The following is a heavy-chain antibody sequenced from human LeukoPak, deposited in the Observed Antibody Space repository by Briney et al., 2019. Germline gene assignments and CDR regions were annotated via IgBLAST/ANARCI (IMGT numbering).Heavy chain of an antibody. CDR3: ARLLYYYGMDV. Sequence: SVKVSCKASGSTFSSYAISWVRQAPGQGLEWMGRIIPILGIANYAQKFQGRVTITADKSTSTAYMELSSLRSEDTAVYYCARLLYYYGMDVWGQGTTVTVSS. V-gene: IGHV1-69*04. J-gene: IGHJ6*02. CDR1: GSTFSSYA. CDR2: IIPILGIA.